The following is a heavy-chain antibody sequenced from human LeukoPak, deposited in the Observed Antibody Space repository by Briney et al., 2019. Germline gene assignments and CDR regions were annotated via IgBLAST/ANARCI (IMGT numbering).Heavy chain of an antibody. Sequence: PGGSLRLSCAASGFTFSSYGMHWVRQAPGKGLEWVSVISGSGGSTYYADSVKGRFTISRDNSKNTLYLQMNSLRAEDTAVYYCAKESNYYGSGSYYNPFDYWGQGTLVTVSS. V-gene: IGHV3-23*01. CDR1: GFTFSSYG. J-gene: IGHJ4*02. CDR3: AKESNYYGSGSYYNPFDY. CDR2: ISGSGGST. D-gene: IGHD3-10*01.